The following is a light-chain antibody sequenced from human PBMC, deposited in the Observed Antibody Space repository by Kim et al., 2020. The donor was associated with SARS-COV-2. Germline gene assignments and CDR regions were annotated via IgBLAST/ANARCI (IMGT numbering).Light chain of an antibody. Sequence: YDHVSWYQQHPDKVPKLLIFNVNGRTSGVSSRFSGSKSGNTASLTISDLQTEDEADYYCSSYATSTTWVFGGGTKVTVL. CDR2: NVN. J-gene: IGLJ3*02. CDR1: YDH. V-gene: IGLV2-14*04. CDR3: SSYATSTTWV.